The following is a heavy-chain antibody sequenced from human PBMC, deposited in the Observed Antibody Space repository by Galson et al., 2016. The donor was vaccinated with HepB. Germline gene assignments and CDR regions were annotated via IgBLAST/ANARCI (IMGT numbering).Heavy chain of an antibody. Sequence: SLRLSCAASGFSFSSYAMNWVRQAPGKGLEWVAVTSYDGSDKYYADSVKGRFTISRDNSKNTLYLQMNSLRAEDTAVYYCARDQGESASFDYWGQGTRVTVSS. CDR3: ARDQGESASFDY. J-gene: IGHJ4*02. CDR2: TSYDGSDK. V-gene: IGHV3-30*04. CDR1: GFSFSSYA.